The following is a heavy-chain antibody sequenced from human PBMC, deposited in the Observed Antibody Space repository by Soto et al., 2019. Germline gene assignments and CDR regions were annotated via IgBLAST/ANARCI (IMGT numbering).Heavy chain of an antibody. CDR2: MYYNGNI. J-gene: IGHJ5*02. CDR1: GGSISNYY. V-gene: IGHV4-59*01. Sequence: ETLSLTCNVSGGSISNYYWTWIRQSPEKGLEWIGYMYYNGNINYNPSLKSRVTISIDTSKNQFSLTLKSVSAADTAVYYCASGGNWFDPWGQGVPVTVSS. D-gene: IGHD3-16*01. CDR3: ASGGNWFDP.